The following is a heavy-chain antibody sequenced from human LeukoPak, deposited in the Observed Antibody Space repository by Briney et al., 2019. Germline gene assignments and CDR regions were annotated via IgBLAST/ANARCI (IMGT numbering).Heavy chain of an antibody. CDR3: AKDQAEGYYYYYYMDV. CDR2: IRFNGINE. J-gene: IGHJ6*03. CDR1: GFTVSNYG. V-gene: IGHV3-30*02. Sequence: GGSLRLSCAAAGFTVSNYGIDCVRQAPGDGRELVAFIRFNGINEYYADSVKDQSTLSRDNSTNTLYLQMHRLRVEDTAVYYCAKDQAEGYYYYYYMDVWGKGTTVTVSS.